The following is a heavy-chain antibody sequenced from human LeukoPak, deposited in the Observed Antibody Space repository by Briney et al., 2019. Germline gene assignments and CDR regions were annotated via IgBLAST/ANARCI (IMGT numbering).Heavy chain of an antibody. V-gene: IGHV6-1*01. J-gene: IGHJ5*02. CDR3: ARRLTQYDCFDP. Sequence: SQTLSLTCAISGDSFSSNSVTWNWIRQSPSRGLEWLGRTYYRSTWYNDYAVSVRGRITVNPDASKNQFSLHLNSVTPEDTAVYYCARRLTQYDCFDPWGQGILVTVSS. CDR2: TYYRSTWYN. D-gene: IGHD2-2*01. CDR1: GDSFSSNSVT.